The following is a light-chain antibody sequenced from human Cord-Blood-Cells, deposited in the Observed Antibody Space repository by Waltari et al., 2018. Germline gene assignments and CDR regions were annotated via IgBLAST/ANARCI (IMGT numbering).Light chain of an antibody. V-gene: IGKV3-20*01. Sequence: EIVLTQSPGPLSLSPGERATLSCRASQSVSSSYLAWYQQKPGQAPRLLIYGASSRATGIPDRCSGSGSGTDFTLTSSRLEPEDFAVYYCQQYGSSPRTFGQGTKVEIK. J-gene: IGKJ1*01. CDR1: QSVSSSY. CDR2: GAS. CDR3: QQYGSSPRT.